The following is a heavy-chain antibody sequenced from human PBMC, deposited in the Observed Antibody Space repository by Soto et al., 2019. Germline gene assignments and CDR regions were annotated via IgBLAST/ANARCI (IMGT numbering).Heavy chain of an antibody. CDR3: ARLLSSGELSLDY. V-gene: IGHV1-3*04. J-gene: IGHJ4*02. D-gene: IGHD3-10*01. CDR1: GYTFTTYP. Sequence: ASVKVSCKASGYTFTTYPLHWVRQAPGQRLEWLGWINTGNANTKYSQNFHDRLTFTRDTSATTAYMELSSLRSEDTAVYYCARLLSSGELSLDYWGQGTLVTISS. CDR2: INTGNANT.